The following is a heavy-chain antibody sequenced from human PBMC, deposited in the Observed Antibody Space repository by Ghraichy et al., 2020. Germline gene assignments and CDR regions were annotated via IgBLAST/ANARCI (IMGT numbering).Heavy chain of an antibody. D-gene: IGHD3-10*01. Sequence: SETLSLTCSVSGDSMRNYQWSWIRQPPGRGLEWIGFIYFSGRTHYNPSLKSRVTMSIDTSKNQFSLKLRSVTAADRAIYYCARDRARGYYDSGSYNRYYYNYGMDVWGQGTTVTVSS. V-gene: IGHV4-59*01. CDR1: GDSMRNYQ. CDR2: IYFSGRT. CDR3: ARDRARGYYDSGSYNRYYYNYGMDV. J-gene: IGHJ6*02.